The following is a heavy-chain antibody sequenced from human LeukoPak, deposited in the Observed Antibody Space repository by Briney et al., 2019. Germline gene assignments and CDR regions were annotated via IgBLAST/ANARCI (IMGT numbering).Heavy chain of an antibody. CDR2: ITADNDYT. J-gene: IGHJ4*02. V-gene: IGHV1-3*01. D-gene: IGHD3-16*02. CDR3: ARLAGPLDHVWGIYRSY. Sequence: GASVKVSCKASGYTFTSFPMHWVRQAPGQGLEWMGWITADNDYTKYSQKFQGRVTISRDASASTAYMELSSLRSEDTAVYYCARLAGPLDHVWGIYRSYWGQGTMVTVSS. CDR1: GYTFTSFP.